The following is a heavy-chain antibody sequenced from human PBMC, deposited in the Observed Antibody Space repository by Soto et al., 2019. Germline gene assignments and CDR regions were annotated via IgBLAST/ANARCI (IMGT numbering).Heavy chain of an antibody. CDR2: LVVGSGNT. J-gene: IGHJ4*02. CDR3: AAVPVLRFLKWLPAYFDY. D-gene: IGHD3-3*01. CDR1: GFMFTSSA. V-gene: IGHV1-58*01. Sequence: GASVKVSFKTSGFMFTSSAVQWVRQARGQRLEWIGWLVVGSGNTHYAQHFQERVTLTRDMSTGTAYMELSSLRSEDTAVYYCAAVPVLRFLKWLPAYFDYWGQGPLVTVSS.